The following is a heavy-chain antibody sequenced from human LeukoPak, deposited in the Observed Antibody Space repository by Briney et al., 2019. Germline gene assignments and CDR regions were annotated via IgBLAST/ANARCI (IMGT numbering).Heavy chain of an antibody. Sequence: ASVKVSCKVSGYTLTELSMHWVRQAPGKGLEWMGGFDPEDGETIYAQKFQGRVTMTEDTSTDTAYMELSSLRSEDTAVYYCATGDHNSSGPRVLTRRYYYGMDVWGQGTTVTVSS. CDR3: ATGDHNSSGPRVLTRRYYYGMDV. D-gene: IGHD6-19*01. CDR2: FDPEDGET. J-gene: IGHJ6*02. CDR1: GYTLTELS. V-gene: IGHV1-24*01.